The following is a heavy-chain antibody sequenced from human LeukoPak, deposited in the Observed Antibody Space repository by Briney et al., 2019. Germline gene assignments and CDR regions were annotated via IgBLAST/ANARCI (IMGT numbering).Heavy chain of an antibody. CDR3: AKDPIVGATRAEYFQH. J-gene: IGHJ1*01. Sequence: GSLRLSCAASGFTFSSYAMSWVRQAPGKGLKWVSGISGSGGTTYYADSVKGRFTISRDNSKNTLYLQRNSLRAEDTAVYYCAKDPIVGATRAEYFQHWGQGTLVTVSS. CDR1: GFTFSSYA. D-gene: IGHD1-26*01. CDR2: ISGSGGTT. V-gene: IGHV3-23*01.